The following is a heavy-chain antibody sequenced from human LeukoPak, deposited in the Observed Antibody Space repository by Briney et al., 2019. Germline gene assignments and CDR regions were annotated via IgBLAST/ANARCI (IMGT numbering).Heavy chain of an antibody. V-gene: IGHV4-61*10. J-gene: IGHJ4*02. Sequence: PSETLSLTCTVSGGSISSGSYYWSWIRQPAGKGLEWIGRIYYSGSTNYNPSLKSRVTISVDTSKNQFSLKLSSVTAADTAVYYCAREGRDGYLDYWGQGTLVTVSS. D-gene: IGHD5-24*01. CDR1: GGSISSGSYY. CDR2: IYYSGST. CDR3: AREGRDGYLDY.